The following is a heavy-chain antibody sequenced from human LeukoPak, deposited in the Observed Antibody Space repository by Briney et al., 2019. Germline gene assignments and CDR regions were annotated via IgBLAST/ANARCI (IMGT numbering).Heavy chain of an antibody. V-gene: IGHV4-39*01. Sequence: SETLSLTCTVSGGSISSSNYYWGWIRQPPGKGLEWIGSIYYSGNTYYNPSLKSRVTISVDTSKNQFSLKLTSVTAADTAVYYCATLTTVVTAYYFDYWGQGTLVTVSS. D-gene: IGHD4-23*01. J-gene: IGHJ4*02. CDR1: GGSISSSNYY. CDR2: IYYSGNT. CDR3: ATLTTVVTAYYFDY.